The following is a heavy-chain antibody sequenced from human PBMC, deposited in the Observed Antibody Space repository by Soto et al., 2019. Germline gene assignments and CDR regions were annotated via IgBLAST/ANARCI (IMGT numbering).Heavy chain of an antibody. V-gene: IGHV3-23*01. J-gene: IGHJ4*02. CDR1: GFTFNNYA. CDR3: SKGLIGGRWYATY. CDR2: ISATGGST. D-gene: IGHD6-13*01. Sequence: GGSLRLSCAASGFTFNNYAMNWVRQAPGKGLEWVATISATGGSTYYADSVKGRFTISRDNSKNTMYLQMNNLRAEDTAVYCCSKGLIGGRWYATYSGQGTLVTVSS.